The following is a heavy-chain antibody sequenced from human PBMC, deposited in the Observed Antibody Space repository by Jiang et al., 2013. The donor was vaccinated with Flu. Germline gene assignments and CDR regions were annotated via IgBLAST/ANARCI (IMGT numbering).Heavy chain of an antibody. J-gene: IGHJ4*02. D-gene: IGHD4-23*01. CDR1: GYIFTSYG. CDR2: ISTFSGNT. CDR3: ARDPGATAVIRDD. Sequence: GAEVKKPGASVKVSCKASGYIFTSYGISWVRQAPGQGLEWMGWISTFSGNTNYARKFKGRVIMTTEASTNTAYMELRRLTSDDTAVYYCARDPGATAVIRDDWGQGSLVTVSS. V-gene: IGHV1-18*01.